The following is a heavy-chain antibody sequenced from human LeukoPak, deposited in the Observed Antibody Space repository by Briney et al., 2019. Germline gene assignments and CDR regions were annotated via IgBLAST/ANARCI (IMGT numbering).Heavy chain of an antibody. CDR3: ARSGDYLGDYYYYYYMDV. D-gene: IGHD4-17*01. CDR2: ISSSSSYI. Sequence: GGSLRLSCAASGFTFSSDSMNWVRQAPGKGLEWVSSISSSSSYIYYADSVKGRFTISRDNAKNSLYLQMNSLRAEDTAVYYCARSGDYLGDYYYYYYMDVWGKGTTVTVSS. V-gene: IGHV3-21*01. J-gene: IGHJ6*03. CDR1: GFTFSSDS.